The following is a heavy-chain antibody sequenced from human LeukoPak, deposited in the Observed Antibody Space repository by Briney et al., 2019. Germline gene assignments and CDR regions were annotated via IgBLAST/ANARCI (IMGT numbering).Heavy chain of an antibody. Sequence: GWSLRLSCAASGFTFSSYGMHWVRQAPGKGREGVAVICYDGSNKYYADSVKGRFTISRDNYKNTLYLQMNSLRAEDTAVYYCAKDHTASVTSPDYWGQGTLVTVSS. CDR3: AKDHTASVTSPDY. CDR2: ICYDGSNK. D-gene: IGHD5-18*01. V-gene: IGHV3-33*06. J-gene: IGHJ4*02. CDR1: GFTFSSYG.